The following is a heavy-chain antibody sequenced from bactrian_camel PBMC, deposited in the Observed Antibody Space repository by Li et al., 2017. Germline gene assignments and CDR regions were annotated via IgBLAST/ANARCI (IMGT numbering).Heavy chain of an antibody. V-gene: IGHV3S1*01. J-gene: IGHJ4*01. CDR3: AKTGDGGSWGEYNV. CDR1: EYTHSGKC. D-gene: IGHD6*01. CDR2: LFTGDGNT. Sequence: HVQLVESGGGLVQPGGSLRLSCAASEYTHSGKCMGWFRQVPGEEREGVAALFTGDGNTYYAASVKGRFTISRDNAKNTVYLQLNSLKTEDMAMYYCAKTGDGGSWGEYNVWGQGTQVTVS.